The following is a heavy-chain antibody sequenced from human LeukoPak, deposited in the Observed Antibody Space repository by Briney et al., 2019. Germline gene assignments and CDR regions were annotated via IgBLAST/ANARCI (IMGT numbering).Heavy chain of an antibody. J-gene: IGHJ4*02. V-gene: IGHV3-53*01. CDR2: IYNAVT. CDR3: ARDPPGRHGYSPFDF. Sequence: GGSLRLSCTASGFAVSNNYMSWVRQAPGKGLEWVSLIYNAVTYADSVKGRFTISRDNAKNSLYLQMNSLRAEDTALYYCARDPPGRHGYSPFDFWGQGTLVTVSS. CDR1: GFAVSNNY. D-gene: IGHD5-24*01.